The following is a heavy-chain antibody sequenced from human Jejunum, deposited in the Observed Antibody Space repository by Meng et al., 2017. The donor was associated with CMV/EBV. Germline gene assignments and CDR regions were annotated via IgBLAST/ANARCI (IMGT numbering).Heavy chain of an antibody. CDR2: ISHSGAT. CDR1: GVSSSSSYHY. V-gene: IGHV4-39*07. CDR3: AKDVNPLNWFFDV. Sequence: QVQRQESCPGLVTPSETLSLSCTVSGVSSSSSYHYWAWVRQSPGKGLEWIGSISHSGATYYTPSLTSRLTMSVDTSKNQFSLKLSFVTAADTAVYYCAKDVNPLNWFFDVWGRGTLVTVSS. J-gene: IGHJ2*01. D-gene: IGHD1-14*01.